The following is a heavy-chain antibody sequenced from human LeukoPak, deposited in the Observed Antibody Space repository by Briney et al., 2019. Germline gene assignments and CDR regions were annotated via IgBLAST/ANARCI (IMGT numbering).Heavy chain of an antibody. V-gene: IGHV4-59*01. CDR1: GGSINSYY. D-gene: IGHD4-17*01. CDR3: ARDANDYGDYAQLGFDY. CDR2: IYYSGST. Sequence: PSETLSLTCTVPGGSINSYYWSWIRQPPGKGLEWIGYIYYSGSTNYNPSLKSRVTISVDTSKNQFSLKLSSVTAADTAVYYCARDANDYGDYAQLGFDYWGQGTLVTVSS. J-gene: IGHJ4*02.